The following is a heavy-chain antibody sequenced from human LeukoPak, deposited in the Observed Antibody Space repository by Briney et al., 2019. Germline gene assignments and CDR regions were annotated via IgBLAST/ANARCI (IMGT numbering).Heavy chain of an antibody. V-gene: IGHV1-8*01. D-gene: IGHD5-18*01. J-gene: IGHJ4*02. CDR1: GYTFTSYD. CDR3: ARGPRRGYSYVQDFDY. CDR2: MNPNSGNT. Sequence: ASVKVSCKASGYTFTSYDINWVRQATGQGLEWMGWMNPNSGNTGYAQKFQGRVTMIRNTSISTAYMELSSLRSEDTAVYYCARGPRRGYSYVQDFDYWGQGTLVTVSS.